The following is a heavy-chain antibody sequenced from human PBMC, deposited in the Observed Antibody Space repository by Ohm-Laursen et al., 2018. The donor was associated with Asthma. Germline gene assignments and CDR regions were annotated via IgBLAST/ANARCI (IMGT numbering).Heavy chain of an antibody. CDR3: ARGPTVTTADY. V-gene: IGHV1-69*13. J-gene: IGHJ4*02. D-gene: IGHD4-17*01. CDR1: GGTFSSYA. Sequence: ASVKVSCKASGGTFSSYAISWVRQAPGQGLEWMGGIIPIFGTANYAQKFQGRVTITADESTSTAYMELSSLRSEDTAVYYCARGPTVTTADYWGQGSLVIVSS. CDR2: IIPIFGTA.